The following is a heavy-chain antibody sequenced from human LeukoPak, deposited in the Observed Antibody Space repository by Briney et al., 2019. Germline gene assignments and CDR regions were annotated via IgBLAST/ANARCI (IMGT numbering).Heavy chain of an antibody. CDR3: ARGRGSSSWYRCYFDY. CDR1: GGSFSGYY. V-gene: IGHV4-34*01. Sequence: SETLSLTCAVYGGSFSGYYWSWNRQPPGKGLEWIGEINHSGSTNYNPSLRSRVTISVDTSKNQFSLKLSSVTAADTAVYYCARGRGSSSWYRCYFDYWGQGTLVTVSS. D-gene: IGHD6-13*01. J-gene: IGHJ4*02. CDR2: INHSGST.